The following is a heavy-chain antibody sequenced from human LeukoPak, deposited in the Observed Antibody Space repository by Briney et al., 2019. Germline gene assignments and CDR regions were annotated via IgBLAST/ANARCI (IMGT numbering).Heavy chain of an antibody. V-gene: IGHV3-48*03. Sequence: GGSLRLSCAASGFTSSSYEMNWVRQAPGKGLEWVSYISSSGSTIYYADSVKGRFTISRDNSKNTLYLQMNSLRAEDTAVYYCARDCGGDCYSPDAFDIWGQGTMVTVSS. CDR2: ISSSGSTI. D-gene: IGHD2-21*02. CDR1: GFTSSSYE. CDR3: ARDCGGDCYSPDAFDI. J-gene: IGHJ3*02.